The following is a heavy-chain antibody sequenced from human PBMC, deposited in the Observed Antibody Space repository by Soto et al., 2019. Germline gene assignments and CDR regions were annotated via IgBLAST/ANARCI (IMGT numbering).Heavy chain of an antibody. Sequence: QLQLQESGPGLVKPSETLSLTCTVSGGSISSSSYYWGWIRQPPGKGLEWIGSIYYSGSTYYNPSLKSRVTISVDTSKNQFSLKLSSVTAADTAVYYCAREIPPGYGDYATGYNWFDPWGQGTLVTVSS. CDR1: GGSISSSSYY. D-gene: IGHD4-17*01. CDR3: AREIPPGYGDYATGYNWFDP. CDR2: IYYSGST. J-gene: IGHJ5*02. V-gene: IGHV4-39*02.